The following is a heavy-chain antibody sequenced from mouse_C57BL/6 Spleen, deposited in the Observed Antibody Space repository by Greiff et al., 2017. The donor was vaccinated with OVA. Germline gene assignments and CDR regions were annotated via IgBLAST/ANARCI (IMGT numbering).Heavy chain of an antibody. V-gene: IGHV1-54*01. CDR3: AREAFYYGDLYAMDY. D-gene: IGHD2-13*01. CDR2: INPGSGGT. J-gene: IGHJ4*01. Sequence: QVQLKESGAELVRPGTSVKVSCKASGYAFTNYLIEWVKQRPGQGLEWIGVINPGSGGTNYNEKFKGKATLTADKSSSTAYMQLSSLTSEDSADYFCAREAFYYGDLYAMDYWGQGTSVTVSS. CDR1: GYAFTNYL.